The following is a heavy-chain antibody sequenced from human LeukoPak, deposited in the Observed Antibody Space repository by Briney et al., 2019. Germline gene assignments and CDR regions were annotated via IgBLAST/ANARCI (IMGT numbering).Heavy chain of an antibody. V-gene: IGHV3-48*04. D-gene: IGHD5-24*01. CDR1: GFTFSNYT. Sequence: PGGSLRLSCAASGFTFSNYTMNWVRQAPGKGLEWVSYISRSSSAIYYADSVQGRFTISRDNARNSLYLQMNSLRAEDTAVYYCARSRRDNYYYYYGMDVWGQGTTVTVSS. CDR2: ISRSSSAI. CDR3: ARSRRDNYYYYYGMDV. J-gene: IGHJ6*02.